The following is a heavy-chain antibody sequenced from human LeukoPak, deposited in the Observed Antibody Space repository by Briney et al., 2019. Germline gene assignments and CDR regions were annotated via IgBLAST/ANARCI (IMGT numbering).Heavy chain of an antibody. CDR2: ISSSSYI. J-gene: IGHJ3*02. V-gene: IGHV3-21*01. Sequence: PGGSQRLSCAASGFTFSSYSMNGVRQAPGKGLEWVSSISSSSYIYYADSVKGRFTISRDNAKNSLYLQMNSLRAEDTAVYYCARDPGIAAAGTDAFDIWGQGTMVTVSS. CDR3: ARDPGIAAAGTDAFDI. D-gene: IGHD6-13*01. CDR1: GFTFSSYS.